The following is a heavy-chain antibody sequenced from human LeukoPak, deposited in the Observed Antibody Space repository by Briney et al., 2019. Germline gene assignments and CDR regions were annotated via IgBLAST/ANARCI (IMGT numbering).Heavy chain of an antibody. J-gene: IGHJ4*02. CDR2: ISSNGNTI. V-gene: IGHV3-48*04. Sequence: PGGSLRLSCAASGFTFSSYGMSWVRQAPGKGLEWVSYISSNGNTIYYADSVKGRFTISRDNAKNSLYLQMNSLRAEDTAVYYCASSQWFGDHYFDYWGQGTLVTVSS. CDR3: ASSQWFGDHYFDY. D-gene: IGHD3-10*01. CDR1: GFTFSSYG.